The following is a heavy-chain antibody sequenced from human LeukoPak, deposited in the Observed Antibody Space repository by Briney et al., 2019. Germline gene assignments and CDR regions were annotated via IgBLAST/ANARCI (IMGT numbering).Heavy chain of an antibody. J-gene: IGHJ3*02. CDR2: IRYDGSNK. V-gene: IGHV3-30*02. CDR1: GFTFSSYG. D-gene: IGHD3-3*01. CDR3: AKDSITIFGVALDAFDI. Sequence: PGGSLRLSCAASGFTFSSYGMHWVRQAPGKGLEWVAFIRYDGSNKYYADSVKGRFTISRDNSKNTLYLQMNSLRAEDTAVYYCAKDSITIFGVALDAFDIWGLGTMVTVSS.